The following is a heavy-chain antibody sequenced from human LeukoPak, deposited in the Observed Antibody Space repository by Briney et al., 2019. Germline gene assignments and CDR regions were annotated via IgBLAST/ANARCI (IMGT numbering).Heavy chain of an antibody. V-gene: IGHV3-23*01. CDR1: GFTLSSYA. J-gene: IGHJ4*02. CDR2: ISGSGGST. CDR3: AKGIESSGSYYTCFDY. D-gene: IGHD1-26*01. Sequence: TGGSLRLSCAASGFTLSSYAMSWVRQAPGKGLEWVSGISGSGGSTYYADSVEGRFTISRDNSKNTLYLQMNSLRAEDTAVYYCAKGIESSGSYYTCFDYWGQGTLVTVSS.